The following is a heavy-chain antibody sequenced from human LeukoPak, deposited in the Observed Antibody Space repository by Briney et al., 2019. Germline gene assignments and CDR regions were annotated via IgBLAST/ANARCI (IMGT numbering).Heavy chain of an antibody. CDR1: GYTLTELS. J-gene: IGHJ3*02. Sequence: ASVTVSFTVSGYTLTELSMHWVRQAPGKGLEWMGGFDPEDGETIYAQKFQGRVTMTEDTSTDTAYMELSSLRSEDTAVYYCATDFYCSGGSCYSYRDAFDIWGQGTMVTVSS. V-gene: IGHV1-24*01. CDR2: FDPEDGET. CDR3: ATDFYCSGGSCYSYRDAFDI. D-gene: IGHD2-15*01.